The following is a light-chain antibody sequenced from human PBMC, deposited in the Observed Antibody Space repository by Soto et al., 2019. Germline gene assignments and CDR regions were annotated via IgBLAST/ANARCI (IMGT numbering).Light chain of an antibody. CDR1: SSDVGSYNL. V-gene: IGLV2-23*02. Sequence: QSALTQPASVSGSPGQSITISCTGTSSDVGSYNLVSWYQQHPGKAPKLMIYEVSKRPSGVSDRFSGSKFGNTAPLTISGLQAEDEADYYCCSYAGSSTLVFGGGTKLTVL. J-gene: IGLJ3*02. CDR3: CSYAGSSTLV. CDR2: EVS.